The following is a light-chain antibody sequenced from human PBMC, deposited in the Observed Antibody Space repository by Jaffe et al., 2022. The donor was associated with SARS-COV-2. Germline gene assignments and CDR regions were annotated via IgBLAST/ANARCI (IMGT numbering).Light chain of an antibody. CDR2: DND. J-gene: IGLJ3*02. CDR1: GSNVGNNF. Sequence: QSVLTQPPSLSAAPGQKVTVSCSGSGSNVGNNFVSWYQQFPGTAPKLLIYDNDERPSGIPDRFSGSKSATSATLDITGLQTGDEAVYSCATWDSSLSAWVFGGGTRVIVL. V-gene: IGLV1-51*01. CDR3: ATWDSSLSAWV.